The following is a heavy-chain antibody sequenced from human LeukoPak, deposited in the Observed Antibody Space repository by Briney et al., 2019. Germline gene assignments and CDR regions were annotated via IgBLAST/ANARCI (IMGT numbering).Heavy chain of an antibody. V-gene: IGHV3-9*03. Sequence: GGSLRLSCAASGFTFDDYAMHWVRQAPGKGLEWVSGISWNSGSIGYADSVKGRFTISRDNAKNSLYLQMNSLRAEDMALYYCVKGDYDFFSYFDYWGQGTLVTVSS. CDR3: VKGDYDFFSYFDY. D-gene: IGHD3-3*01. J-gene: IGHJ4*02. CDR2: ISWNSGSI. CDR1: GFTFDDYA.